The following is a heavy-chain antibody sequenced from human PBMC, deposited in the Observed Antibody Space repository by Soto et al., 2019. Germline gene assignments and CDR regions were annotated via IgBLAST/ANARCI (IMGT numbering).Heavy chain of an antibody. D-gene: IGHD3-16*01. Sequence: PSETLSLTCTVSGGSISKSNYYWGWIRQPPGKGLEWIGSIYYSGSTSYNSSLKGRVTISVDTSKNQFSLRLSAVTAADTAVYYCASPTLGAFDIWGQGTMVTVSS. V-gene: IGHV4-39*01. CDR2: IYYSGST. J-gene: IGHJ3*02. CDR3: ASPTLGAFDI. CDR1: GGSISKSNYY.